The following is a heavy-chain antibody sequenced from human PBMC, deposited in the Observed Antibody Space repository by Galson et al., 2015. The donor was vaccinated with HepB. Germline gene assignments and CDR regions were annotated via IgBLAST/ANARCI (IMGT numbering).Heavy chain of an antibody. Sequence: QSGAEVKKPGESLKISCKGSGYSFTNNWIGWVRQMPGKGLEWMGIIYPGDSDTRYSPSFQGQVTISADKSISTAYLQWSSLKASDTAMYYCATRGSAYSSSWYWVYWGQGTLLTVSS. D-gene: IGHD6-13*01. CDR2: IYPGDSDT. CDR3: ATRGSAYSSSWYWVY. CDR1: GYSFTNNW. V-gene: IGHV5-51*01. J-gene: IGHJ4*02.